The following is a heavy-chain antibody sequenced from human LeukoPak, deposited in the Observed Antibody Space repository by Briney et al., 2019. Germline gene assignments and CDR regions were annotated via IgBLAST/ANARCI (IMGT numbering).Heavy chain of an antibody. CDR1: GYTFTSYG. D-gene: IGHD2-8*01. CDR3: ASQDCTNGVCYPSFGMDV. CDR2: ISAYNGNT. J-gene: IGHJ6*02. V-gene: IGHV1-18*01. Sequence: ASVKVSCKASGYTFTSYGISWVRQAPGQGLEWMGWISAYNGNTNYAQELQGRVTVTTDTSTSTAYMELRSLRSDDTAVYYCASQDCTNGVCYPSFGMDVWGQGTTVTVSS.